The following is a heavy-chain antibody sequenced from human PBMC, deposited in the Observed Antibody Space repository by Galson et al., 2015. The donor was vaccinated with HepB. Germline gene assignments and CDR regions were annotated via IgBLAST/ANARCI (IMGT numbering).Heavy chain of an antibody. CDR2: ICFSYNLV. CDR3: TRAALGWFDP. J-gene: IGHJ5*02. CDR1: GFIFSDYC. D-gene: IGHD6-25*01. V-gene: IGHV3-11*01. Sequence: SLRLSCAASGFIFSDYCMSWIRRAPGKGLEWISYICFSYNLVYYADSVKCRFTISRDNVKNSLYLQMHILRAEDTAVYYCTRAALGWFDPWGQGTLLTVSS.